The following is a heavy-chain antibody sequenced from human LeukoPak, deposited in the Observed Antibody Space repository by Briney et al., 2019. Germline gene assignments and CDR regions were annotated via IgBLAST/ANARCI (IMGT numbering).Heavy chain of an antibody. V-gene: IGHV1-69*04. J-gene: IGHJ4*02. CDR2: IIPIFGIV. Sequence: GSSVKVSCKASGGTLSSYAINWVRQAPGQGLEWIGRIIPIFGIVSYAQNFQGRVTITADKSTNTAYMELSSLRSEDTAFYYCARADSSGYSLDENFDYWGQGTLVTVSS. CDR1: GGTLSSYA. D-gene: IGHD3-22*01. CDR3: ARADSSGYSLDENFDY.